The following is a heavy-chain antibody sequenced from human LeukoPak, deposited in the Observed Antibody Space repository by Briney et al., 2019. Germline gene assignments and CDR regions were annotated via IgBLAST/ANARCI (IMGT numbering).Heavy chain of an antibody. Sequence: GGSLRLSCAASGFTFSSPAMTWVRQAPGKGLEWVSTIRSSGRNTYYADSVRGRFSISRDNSRATVYLQMNSLRAEDTAVYYCAKYELGFLPSDYWGQGTLVTVSS. CDR1: GFTFSSPA. V-gene: IGHV3-23*01. J-gene: IGHJ4*02. CDR3: AKYELGFLPSDY. CDR2: IRSSGRNT. D-gene: IGHD1-26*01.